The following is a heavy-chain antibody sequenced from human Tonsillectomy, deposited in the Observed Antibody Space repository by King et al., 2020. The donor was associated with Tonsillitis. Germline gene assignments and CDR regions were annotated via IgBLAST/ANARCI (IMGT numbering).Heavy chain of an antibody. Sequence: VTLQESGPALVKPTQTLTLTCTFSGFSLTTPGTRVSWIRQPPGKALEWLARIDWDEDKFYRTSLKTRLTISKDTSKNQVVLTMTNVDPVDTATYYCARETAAGSPHDALHIWGQGTLVTVSS. CDR3: ARETAAGSPHDALHI. CDR1: GFSLTTPGTR. J-gene: IGHJ3*02. CDR2: IDWDEDK. V-gene: IGHV2-70*04. D-gene: IGHD6-25*01.